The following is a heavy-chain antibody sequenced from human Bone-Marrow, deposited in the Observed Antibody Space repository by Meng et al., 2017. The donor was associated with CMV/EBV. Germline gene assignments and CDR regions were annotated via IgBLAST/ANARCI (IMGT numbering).Heavy chain of an antibody. Sequence: GESLKISCTASGFTFNTYGMHWVRQAPGKELEWVGFIRFDGTDKHYADSVKGRFTISKDNSKNTLYLQMNSLRTEDTAVYYCARGGIAAAGTHYYGMDVWGQGTTVTVSS. J-gene: IGHJ6*02. V-gene: IGHV3-30*02. CDR3: ARGGIAAAGTHYYGMDV. CDR2: IRFDGTDK. D-gene: IGHD6-13*01. CDR1: GFTFNTYG.